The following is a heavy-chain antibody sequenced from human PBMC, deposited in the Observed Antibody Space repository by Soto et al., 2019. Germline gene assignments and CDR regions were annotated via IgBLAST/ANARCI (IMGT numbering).Heavy chain of an antibody. V-gene: IGHV1-18*01. Sequence: QILLVQSGAEVKKPGASVKVSCKASGYTFTNYDIGWVRQAPGQGLEWMGWISPYSSNTKYAQKFQGRVTMTTDTSTTTAYMELRSLSSDDTAVFYCVRFASSGWYTGGYWGQGTLVTVSS. J-gene: IGHJ4*02. CDR1: GYTFTNYD. CDR3: VRFASSGWYTGGY. CDR2: ISPYSSNT. D-gene: IGHD6-19*01.